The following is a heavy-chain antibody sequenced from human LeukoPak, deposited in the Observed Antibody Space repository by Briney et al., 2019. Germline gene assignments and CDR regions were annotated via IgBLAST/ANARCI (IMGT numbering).Heavy chain of an antibody. J-gene: IGHJ4*02. V-gene: IGHV2-5*02. Sequence: SGPTLANPTQTLTLTCTFSGFSLSTSGEGVGWIRQPPGKALEWLALIRRDDDKRYSPSLKSRLTITKDTSKNQVVLTMTNMDPVDTATYYCAHGGADSSGYDFDYWGQGTLVTVSS. CDR2: IRRDDDK. CDR1: GFSLSTSGEG. D-gene: IGHD3-22*01. CDR3: AHGGADSSGYDFDY.